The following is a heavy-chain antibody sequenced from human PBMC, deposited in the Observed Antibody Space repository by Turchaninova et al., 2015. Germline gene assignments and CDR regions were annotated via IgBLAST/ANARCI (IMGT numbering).Heavy chain of an antibody. CDR2: MYYSGGT. J-gene: IGHJ2*01. CDR3: ARGSRGIYWYFDL. Sequence: QVQLQESGPGLVKPSETLSLTCTVPGGSISSYYWSWIRQPPGKGLEMIGYMYYSGGTNYNPSLKSRVTISVDTSKNQFSRNLSSVTAADTAVYYCARGSRGIYWYFDLWGRGTLVTVSS. CDR1: GGSISSYY. V-gene: IGHV4-59*12. D-gene: IGHD2-15*01.